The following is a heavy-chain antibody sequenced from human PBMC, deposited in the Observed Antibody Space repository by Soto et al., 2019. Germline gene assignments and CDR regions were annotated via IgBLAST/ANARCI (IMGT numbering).Heavy chain of an antibody. CDR1: GYKFTSYW. Sequence: PXESLKIACRTSGYKFTSYWIAWVRQIPGKGLEWMGIIFPSDSDTRYSPSFQGQVTISADRSTSTVFLQWASLKASDTALYFCARKDKSGYFNWFDPWGQGTLVTVSS. V-gene: IGHV5-51*01. CDR3: ARKDKSGYFNWFDP. D-gene: IGHD3-22*01. CDR2: IFPSDSDT. J-gene: IGHJ5*02.